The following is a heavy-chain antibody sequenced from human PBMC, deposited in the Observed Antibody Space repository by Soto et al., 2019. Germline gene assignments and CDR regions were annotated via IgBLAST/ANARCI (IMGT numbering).Heavy chain of an antibody. CDR3: AKVSSTYGSSAYNY. CDR2: ISGSGGST. V-gene: IGHV3-23*01. J-gene: IGHJ4*02. Sequence: EVQLLESGGGLVQPGGSLRLSCAASGFTFSTYAINWVRQPPGKGLEWVSAISGSGGSTYYADSVKGRFTISRDNSRNTVYLQLNSLRAEDTAVYYCAKVSSTYGSSAYNYWGQGTLVTVSS. CDR1: GFTFSTYA. D-gene: IGHD3-22*01.